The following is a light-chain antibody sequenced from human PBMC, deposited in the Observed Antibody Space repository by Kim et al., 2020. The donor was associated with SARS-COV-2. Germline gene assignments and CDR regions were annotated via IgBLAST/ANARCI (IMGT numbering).Light chain of an antibody. J-gene: IGKJ4*01. V-gene: IGKV3-15*01. CDR1: RSISNS. CDR2: GTS. CDR3: QQYNDWPALN. Sequence: SPGKSATISCRASRSISNSLAWYQQRPGQAPRLLIHGTSTRVAGVPARFSGSGSGTYFTLTIASLQSEDFAVYYCQQYNDWPALNFGGGTKVDIK.